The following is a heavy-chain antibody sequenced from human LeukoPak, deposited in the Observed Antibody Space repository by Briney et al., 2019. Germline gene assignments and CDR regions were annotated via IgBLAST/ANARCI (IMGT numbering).Heavy chain of an antibody. CDR1: SGSLSGYY. Sequence: PSETLSLTCGVSSGSLSGYYWRWIRQPPGGGLEWLGEITHSGSPNYNPSLKSRVTISGDTSKKQFSLNLTSVTAADTGVYCCARGVDLWGRGTPVTVSS. V-gene: IGHV4-34*01. CDR2: ITHSGSP. J-gene: IGHJ2*01. CDR3: ARGVDL.